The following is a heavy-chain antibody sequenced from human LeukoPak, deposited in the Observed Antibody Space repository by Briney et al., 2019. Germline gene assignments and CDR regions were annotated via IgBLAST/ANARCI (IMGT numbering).Heavy chain of an antibody. Sequence: SQTLSLTCTVSRGAITSGGYSWNWIRQPPGKGLEWIGYISDRGPAYYNPSLKSRFTISVDWPKNQFFLTVTSVTAADTAVYFCARSRQASGLLGSWGQGTLVAVSS. J-gene: IGHJ5*01. CDR2: ISDRGPA. D-gene: IGHD3-10*01. CDR1: RGAITSGGYS. CDR3: ARSRQASGLLGS. V-gene: IGHV4-30-2*01.